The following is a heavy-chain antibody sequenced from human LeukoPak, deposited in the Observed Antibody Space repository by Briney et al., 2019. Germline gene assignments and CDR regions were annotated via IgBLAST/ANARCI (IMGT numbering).Heavy chain of an antibody. D-gene: IGHD3-3*01. Sequence: GGSLRLSCAASGFTFSSYWMHWVRQAPGKGLVWVSRINTDGSSTSYADSVKGRFTISRDNAKNTLYLQMNSLRAEDTAVYYCARGRTTYDFWSGYPSDAFDIWGQGTMVTVSS. CDR1: GFTFSSYW. CDR2: INTDGSST. V-gene: IGHV3-74*01. J-gene: IGHJ3*02. CDR3: ARGRTTYDFWSGYPSDAFDI.